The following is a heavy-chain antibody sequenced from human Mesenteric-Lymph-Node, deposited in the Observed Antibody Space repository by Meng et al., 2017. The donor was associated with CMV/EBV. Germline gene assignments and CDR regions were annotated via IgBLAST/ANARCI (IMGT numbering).Heavy chain of an antibody. CDR3: ASGSGSGWFDP. J-gene: IGHJ5*02. Sequence: GGSLRLSCAASGFTFDDYGMSWVRQAPGKGLEWVSGINWNGGSTGYADSVKGRFTISRDNAKNTLYLQMNSLRAEDTAVYYCASGSGSGWFDPWGQGTLVTVSS. V-gene: IGHV3-20*04. CDR2: INWNGGST. CDR1: GFTFDDYG. D-gene: IGHD2-15*01.